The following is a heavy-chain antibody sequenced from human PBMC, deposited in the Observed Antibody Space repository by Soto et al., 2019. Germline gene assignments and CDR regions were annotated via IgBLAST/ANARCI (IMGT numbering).Heavy chain of an antibody. D-gene: IGHD5-12*01. V-gene: IGHV3-23*01. J-gene: IGHJ4*02. CDR2: ISGSGETT. Sequence: HPGGSLRLSCAASGFTFTNYAMTWVRQAPGRGLEWVSSISGSGETTYYADAVEGRFTISRDNSKSTLYLQMNSLRAEDTALYYCAKVKTWTYLDFWGQGTLVTVSS. CDR3: AKVKTWTYLDF. CDR1: GFTFTNYA.